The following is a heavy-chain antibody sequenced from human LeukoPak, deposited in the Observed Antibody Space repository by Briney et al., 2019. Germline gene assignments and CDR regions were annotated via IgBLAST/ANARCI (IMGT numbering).Heavy chain of an antibody. CDR2: ISGSGGST. Sequence: GGSLRLSCAASGFTFSSYAMSWVRQAPGKGLEWVSAISGSGGSTYYADAVKGRFTISRDNSKNTLYLQMNSLRAEDTAVYYCAEIIAVAGTGWFDPWGQGTLVTVSS. V-gene: IGHV3-23*01. J-gene: IGHJ5*02. CDR1: GFTFSSYA. D-gene: IGHD6-19*01. CDR3: AEIIAVAGTGWFDP.